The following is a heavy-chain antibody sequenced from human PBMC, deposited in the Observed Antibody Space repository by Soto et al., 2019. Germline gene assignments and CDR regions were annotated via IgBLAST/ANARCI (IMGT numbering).Heavy chain of an antibody. D-gene: IGHD2-15*01. CDR2: ISYDGSNK. CDR3: AKEGDPLPRDRTVLRNYYYGMDV. J-gene: IGHJ6*02. Sequence: GGSLRLSCAASGFTFSSYGMHWVRQAPGKGLEWVAVISYDGSNKYYADSVKGRFTISRDNSKNTLYLQMNSLRAEDTAVYYCAKEGDPLPRDRTVLRNYYYGMDVWGQGTTVTVSS. V-gene: IGHV3-30*18. CDR1: GFTFSSYG.